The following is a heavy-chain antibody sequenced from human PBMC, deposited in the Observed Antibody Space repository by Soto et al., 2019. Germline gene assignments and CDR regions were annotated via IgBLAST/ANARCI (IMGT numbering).Heavy chain of an antibody. CDR2: IYYSGST. V-gene: IGHV4-59*01. J-gene: IGHJ5*02. D-gene: IGHD6-13*01. CDR1: GGSISSYY. Sequence: SETLSLTCTVSGGSISSYYWSWIRQPPWKGLEWIGYIYYSGSTNYNLSLKSRVTISVDTSKNQFSLKLSSVTAADTAVYYCARDSSSWYNWFDPWGQGTLVTVSS. CDR3: ARDSSSWYNWFDP.